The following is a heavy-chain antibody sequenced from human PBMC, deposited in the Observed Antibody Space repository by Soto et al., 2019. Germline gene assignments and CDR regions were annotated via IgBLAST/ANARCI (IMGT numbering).Heavy chain of an antibody. CDR3: ASDRSSGWDQGYGMDV. D-gene: IGHD6-19*01. CDR1: CGSISTYY. CDR2: IYYSGST. V-gene: IGHV4-59*01. J-gene: IGHJ6*02. Sequence: SETLSLTCTFSCGSISTYYWSWIRQPPGKGLEWIGYIYYSGSTSYNPSLKSRVTIPVDTSENQFSLKLRSVTAADTAVYYCASDRSSGWDQGYGMDVWGQGTTVTVSS.